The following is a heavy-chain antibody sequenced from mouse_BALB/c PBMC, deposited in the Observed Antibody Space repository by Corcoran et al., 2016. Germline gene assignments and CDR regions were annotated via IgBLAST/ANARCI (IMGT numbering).Heavy chain of an antibody. V-gene: IGHV1S136*01. Sequence: EVQLQQSGPELVKPADSVKMSCKASGYTFTSYVMHWVKQQPGQGLAWIGYIYPYNDDTKYNQDFKGKSTLTSDKSSSTAYMELNSLTSEDSAVYYCAREVPGGYPFDYWGQCTTLTVSS. CDR2: IYPYNDDT. D-gene: IGHD2-2*01. CDR1: GYTFTSYV. CDR3: AREVPGGYPFDY. J-gene: IGHJ2*01.